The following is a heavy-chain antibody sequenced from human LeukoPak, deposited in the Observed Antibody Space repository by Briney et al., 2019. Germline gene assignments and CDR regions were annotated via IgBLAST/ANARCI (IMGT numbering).Heavy chain of an antibody. CDR2: IGGSGDKT. D-gene: IGHD6-19*01. V-gene: IGHV3-23*01. Sequence: GGSLRLSCAASGFTLNRNAISWVRQAPGKGLEWVSTIGGSGDKTFYADSVKGRFTISRDNSKHMVHLQMNSLTGEDTALYYCVRRGDASSGWGDHDFWGQGALVTVSS. CDR1: GFTLNRNA. CDR3: VRRGDASSGWGDHDF. J-gene: IGHJ4*02.